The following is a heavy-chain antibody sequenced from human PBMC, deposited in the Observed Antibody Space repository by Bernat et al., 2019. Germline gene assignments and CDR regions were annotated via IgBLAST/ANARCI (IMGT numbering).Heavy chain of an antibody. CDR2: ISSSSSTR. J-gene: IGHJ6*02. CDR1: GFTFSSYS. Sequence: EVQLVESGGGLVQPGGSLRLSCAASGFTFSSYSMNWVRQAPGKGLEWVSYISSSSSTRCNANSVKGRFTISRDNAKNSLYLQMNSQRAEDTAVYYCAREDDWNYSGFYYYYGMDVWGQGTTVTVSS. D-gene: IGHD1-7*01. CDR3: AREDDWNYSGFYYYYGMDV. V-gene: IGHV3-48*01.